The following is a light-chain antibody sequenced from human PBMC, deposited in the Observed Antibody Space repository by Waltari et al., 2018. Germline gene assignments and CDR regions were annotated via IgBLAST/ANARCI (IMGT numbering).Light chain of an antibody. J-gene: IGLJ2*01. V-gene: IGLV1-40*01. CDR2: DKN. Sequence: QSVLTQPPSVSGAPGQRVTISCTGSSSNIGAGYDVHWYQQLPATAPKLLIYDKNNRPSGVPDRFSGSKSGTSASLAITGLQAEDEADYYCQSYDSSLSGSVFGGGTKLTVL. CDR1: SSNIGAGYD. CDR3: QSYDSSLSGSV.